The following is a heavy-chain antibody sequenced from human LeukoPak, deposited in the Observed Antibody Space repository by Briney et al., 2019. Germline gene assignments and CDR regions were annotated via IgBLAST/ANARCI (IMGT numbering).Heavy chain of an antibody. D-gene: IGHD2-2*01. Sequence: PSETLSLTCTVSGGSISSSSYYWSWIRQPPGKGLEWIGEINHSGNTNYNPSLKSRVTISEDTSKKQFSVKMRSVTAADTAVYYCAREHRDFEYPLRPDAFDMWGQGTMVTVSS. J-gene: IGHJ3*02. CDR2: INHSGNT. V-gene: IGHV4-39*07. CDR3: AREHRDFEYPLRPDAFDM. CDR1: GGSISSSSYY.